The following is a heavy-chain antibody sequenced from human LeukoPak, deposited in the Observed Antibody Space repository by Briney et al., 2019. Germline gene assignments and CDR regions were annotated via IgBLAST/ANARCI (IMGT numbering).Heavy chain of an antibody. D-gene: IGHD3-10*01. V-gene: IGHV4-31*03. CDR3: ARGPLTMVRGVPDY. J-gene: IGHJ4*02. CDR2: IYYSGST. CDR1: GGSISSGGYY. Sequence: PSQTLSLTCTVSGGSISSGGYYWSWIRQHPGKGLEWIGYIYYSGSTYYNPSLKSRVTISVDTSKNQFSLKLNSVTAADTAVYYCARGPLTMVRGVPDYWGQGTLVTVSS.